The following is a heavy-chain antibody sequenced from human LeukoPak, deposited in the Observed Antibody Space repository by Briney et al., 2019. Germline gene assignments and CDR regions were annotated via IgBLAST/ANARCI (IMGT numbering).Heavy chain of an antibody. J-gene: IGHJ6*02. D-gene: IGHD3-3*01. CDR3: AREPYRVPFGMDV. V-gene: IGHV3-30-3*01. CDR1: GFTFSSYA. Sequence: GGSLRLSCAASGFTFSSYAMHWVRQAPGKGLEWVAVISYDGSNKYYADSVKGRFTISRDNSKNTLYLQMNSLRAEDTAVYYCAREPYRVPFGMDVWGQGTTVTVSS. CDR2: ISYDGSNK.